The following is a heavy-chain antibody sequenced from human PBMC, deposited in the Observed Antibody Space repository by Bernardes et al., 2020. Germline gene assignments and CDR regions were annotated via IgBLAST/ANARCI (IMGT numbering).Heavy chain of an antibody. CDR1: GYTFTSYD. J-gene: IGHJ6*02. CDR2: MNPNSGNT. Sequence: ASMKVSCKASGYTFTSYDINWVRQATGQGLEWMGWMNPNSGNTGYAQKFQGRVTMTRNTSISTAYMELSSLRSEDTAVYYCASHTYYYDSSGYYYYYGMDVWGQGTTVTVSS. V-gene: IGHV1-8*01. CDR3: ASHTYYYDSSGYYYYYGMDV. D-gene: IGHD3-22*01.